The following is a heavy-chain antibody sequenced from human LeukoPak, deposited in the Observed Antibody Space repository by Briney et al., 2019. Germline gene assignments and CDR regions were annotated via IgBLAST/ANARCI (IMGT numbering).Heavy chain of an antibody. D-gene: IGHD5-24*01. CDR1: GGSISSSSYY. V-gene: IGHV4-39*07. J-gene: IGHJ4*02. CDR2: IYYSGST. Sequence: PSETLSLTCTVSGGSISSSSYYWVWIRQPPGMGLEWIESIYYSGSTSYNPSLKSRVTISVDTAKNQFSLKLSSVTAADTAVYYCAKGRDAYKVGDFWGQGTLVTVFS. CDR3: AKGRDAYKVGDF.